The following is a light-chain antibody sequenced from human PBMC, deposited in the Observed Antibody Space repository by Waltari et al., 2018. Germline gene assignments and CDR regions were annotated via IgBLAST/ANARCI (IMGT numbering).Light chain of an antibody. CDR1: ISNHGTNY. CDR3: ASWDDSLYVGV. J-gene: IGLJ3*02. CDR2: RNK. V-gene: IGLV1-47*01. Sequence: QSVLTQPPSASGTPGQRVTISCSGSISNHGTNYVTSYQQIPGPAPKLPIQRNKPRPSGVPDRFSGSKSGTSAPLSISGLRSEDEADYYCASWDDSLYVGVFGGGTKLTVL.